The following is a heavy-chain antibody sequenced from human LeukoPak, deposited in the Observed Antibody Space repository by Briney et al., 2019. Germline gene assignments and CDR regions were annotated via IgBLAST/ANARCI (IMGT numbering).Heavy chain of an antibody. CDR3: ARGPMITFSGCFDY. CDR2: ISSSGSTI. CDR1: GFTFSSYE. V-gene: IGHV3-48*03. J-gene: IGHJ4*02. Sequence: GGSLRLSCAASGFTFSSYEMNWVRQAPGKGLEWVSYISSSGSTIYYADSVKGRFTISRDNARNSLYLQMNSLRAEDTAVYYCARGPMITFSGCFDYWGQGTLVTVSS. D-gene: IGHD3-16*01.